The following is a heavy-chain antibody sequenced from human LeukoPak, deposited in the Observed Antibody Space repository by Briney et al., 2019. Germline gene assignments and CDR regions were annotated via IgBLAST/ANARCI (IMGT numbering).Heavy chain of an antibody. CDR2: ISSSGSTI. CDR1: GFTFSSYE. V-gene: IGHV3-48*03. CDR3: ATDEYSSSSGY. Sequence: GGSLRLSCAASGFTFSSYEMNWVRQAPGKGLEWVSYISSSGSTIYYADSVKGRITISRDNAKNSLYLQMNSLRAEDTAVYYCATDEYSSSSGYWGQGTLVTVSS. D-gene: IGHD6-6*01. J-gene: IGHJ4*02.